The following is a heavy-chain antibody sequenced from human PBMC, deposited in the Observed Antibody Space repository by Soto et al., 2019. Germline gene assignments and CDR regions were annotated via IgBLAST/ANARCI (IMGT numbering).Heavy chain of an antibody. CDR2: ISYDGSNK. V-gene: IGHV3-30*18. Sequence: QVQLVESGGGVVQPGRSLRLSCAASGFTFSSYGMHWVRQAPGKGLEWVAVISYDGSNKYYADSVKGRFTISRDNSKNTLYLQMNSLRAEDKAVYYCAKDRGWIQLWLIDYWGQGTLVTVSS. D-gene: IGHD5-18*01. CDR1: GFTFSSYG. J-gene: IGHJ4*02. CDR3: AKDRGWIQLWLIDY.